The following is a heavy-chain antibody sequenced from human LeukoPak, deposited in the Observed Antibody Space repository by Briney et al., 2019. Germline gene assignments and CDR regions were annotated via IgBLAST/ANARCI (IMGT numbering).Heavy chain of an antibody. CDR2: IIPIFGTA. Sequence: SVKVSCKASGGTFSSYAISWVRQAPGQGLEWMGGIIPIFGTANYAQKFQGRVTITADESTSTAYMELSSLRSEDTAVYYCARDPLRYYYDSSGYYYAISGESGPVDYYYYGIDVWGQGTTVTVSS. V-gene: IGHV1-69*13. CDR1: GGTFSSYA. CDR3: ARDPLRYYYDSSGYYYAISGESGPVDYYYYGIDV. D-gene: IGHD3-22*01. J-gene: IGHJ6*02.